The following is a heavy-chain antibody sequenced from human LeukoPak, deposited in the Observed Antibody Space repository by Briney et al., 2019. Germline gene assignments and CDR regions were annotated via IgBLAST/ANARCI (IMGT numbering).Heavy chain of an antibody. Sequence: VASVKVSCKASGYTFTSYGISWVRQAPGQGLEWMGWIRSDNGKTNYAQKFQGRVTLTTDTTTSTAYMELSSLRSDDTAIYYCARDYSSGWYSVDYWGQGTLITVSS. CDR1: GYTFTSYG. CDR2: IRSDNGKT. J-gene: IGHJ4*02. V-gene: IGHV1-18*01. CDR3: ARDYSSGWYSVDY. D-gene: IGHD6-19*01.